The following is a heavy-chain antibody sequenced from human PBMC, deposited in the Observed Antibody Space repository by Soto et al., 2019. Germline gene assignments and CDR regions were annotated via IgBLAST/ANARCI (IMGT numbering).Heavy chain of an antibody. CDR2: IWHDGKNK. J-gene: IGHJ4*02. CDR3: ARDPGQDEAMDY. CDR1: GFAFSDFG. Sequence: QVQVVESGGGVVQPGKSLRLSCAASGFAFSDFGMHWVRQAPAKGLEWVAVIWHDGKNKDYADYAKGRFTISRDNSRNILYLKMNSLRVEDTAVYYCARDPGQDEAMDYWGQGTLVTVSS. V-gene: IGHV3-33*01.